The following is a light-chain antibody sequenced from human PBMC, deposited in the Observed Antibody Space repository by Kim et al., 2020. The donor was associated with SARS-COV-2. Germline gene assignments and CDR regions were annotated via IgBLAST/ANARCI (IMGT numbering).Light chain of an antibody. CDR1: QSVSSGY. Sequence: SPGERATLSCRASQSVSSGYLAWYQQKPGQAPRLLIYGACSRATGVPDRFSGSGSGTDFILTISRLEPEDLAVYYCQQYNVSPWTFGQGTKVDIK. J-gene: IGKJ1*01. CDR2: GAC. V-gene: IGKV3-20*01. CDR3: QQYNVSPWT.